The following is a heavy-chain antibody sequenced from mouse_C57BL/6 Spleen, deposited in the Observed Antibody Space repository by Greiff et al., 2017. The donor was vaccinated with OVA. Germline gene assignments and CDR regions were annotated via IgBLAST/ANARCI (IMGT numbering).Heavy chain of an antibody. J-gene: IGHJ3*01. Sequence: EVKLQESGPGLVKPSQSLSLTCSVTGYSITSGYYWNWIRQFPGNKLEWMGYISYDGSNNYNPSLKNRITITRDTSKNQFFLKLNSVTTEDTATYYCARDGYGSSYGAYWGQGTLVTVSA. CDR3: ARDGYGSSYGAY. D-gene: IGHD1-1*01. V-gene: IGHV3-6*01. CDR1: GYSITSGYY. CDR2: ISYDGSN.